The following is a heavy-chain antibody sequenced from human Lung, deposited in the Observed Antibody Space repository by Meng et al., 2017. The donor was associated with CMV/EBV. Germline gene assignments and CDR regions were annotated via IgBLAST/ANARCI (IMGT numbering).Heavy chain of an antibody. D-gene: IGHD2-2*03. CDR1: GFSVRRNY. V-gene: IGHV3-66*02. CDR2: IDTGGST. J-gene: IGHJ6*02. CDR3: ARSSGYCSSISCYPEDSGYYYYGMAV. Sequence: ESXKILXAASGFSVRRNYMNWVRQAPGKGLEGGSLIDTGGSTYYADSVKGRLTISRDNSKKTLYFEMNRLRVEDTAVYYCARSSGYCSSISCYPEDSGYYYYGMAVWGQGTXVTVSS.